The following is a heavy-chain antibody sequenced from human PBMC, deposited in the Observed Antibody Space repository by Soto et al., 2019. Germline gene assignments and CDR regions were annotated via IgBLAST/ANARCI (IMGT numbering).Heavy chain of an antibody. V-gene: IGHV4-4*02. CDR3: ARSPRRVDGKWYLDY. J-gene: IGHJ4*02. CDR1: GASFSSSNW. CDR2: ILHTGHT. Sequence: QVQLQESGPGLVEPSGTLSLTCGVSGASFSSSNWWTWVRQPPGKGLEWIGDILHTGHTDYSPSLRSRLTISIDSSKKEFSITLTSVTATDTAIYYCARSPRRVDGKWYLDYWGQGVLVTVSS. D-gene: IGHD2-15*01.